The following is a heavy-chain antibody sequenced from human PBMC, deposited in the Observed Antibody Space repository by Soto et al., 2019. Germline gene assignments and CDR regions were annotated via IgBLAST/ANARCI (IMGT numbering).Heavy chain of an antibody. CDR3: ATRGGTAMVKIDY. Sequence: QVQLVQSGAEVKKPGSSVKVSCKSSGGTFSSYAISWVRQAPGQGLEWMGGIIPIFGTANYAQKFQGRVTITADKSTSTAYLELSSLRSDDTAVYCCATRGGTAMVKIDYWGQGTLVTVSS. CDR2: IIPIFGTA. J-gene: IGHJ4*02. V-gene: IGHV1-69*06. CDR1: GGTFSSYA. D-gene: IGHD5-18*01.